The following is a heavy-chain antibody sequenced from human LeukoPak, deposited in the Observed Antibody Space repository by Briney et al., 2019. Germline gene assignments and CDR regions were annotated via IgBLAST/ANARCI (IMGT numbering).Heavy chain of an antibody. D-gene: IGHD6-13*01. Sequence: GGSLRLSCVASGFTISGHAMSWVRQAPGKGLEWVSAISGSGDSTYYGDSVKGRFTISRDNSKNTLYLQMNSLRAEDTAVYYCAKTRPLDSSSWSHGDYWGQGTLVTVTS. CDR3: AKTRPLDSSSWSHGDY. V-gene: IGHV3-23*01. CDR2: ISGSGDST. CDR1: GFTISGHA. J-gene: IGHJ4*02.